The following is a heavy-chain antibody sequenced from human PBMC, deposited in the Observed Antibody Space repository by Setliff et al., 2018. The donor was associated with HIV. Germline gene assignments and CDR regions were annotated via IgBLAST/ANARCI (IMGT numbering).Heavy chain of an antibody. CDR1: GGSISSHY. Sequence: SETLSLTCTVSGGSISSHYWTWIRQPPGKGLEWIGYISYSGSTNYNPSLKSRVTISVDTSKNQFSLKLKSLTAADTAMYYCARGVWSGYYPDAFDIWGQGTMVT. J-gene: IGHJ3*02. V-gene: IGHV4-59*11. CDR2: ISYSGST. CDR3: ARGVWSGYYPDAFDI. D-gene: IGHD3-3*01.